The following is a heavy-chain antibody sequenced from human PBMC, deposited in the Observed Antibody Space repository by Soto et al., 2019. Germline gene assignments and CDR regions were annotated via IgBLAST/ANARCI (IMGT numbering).Heavy chain of an antibody. J-gene: IGHJ4*02. CDR3: ARQFYVWGSYRLPDY. Sequence: HGESLKISCKGSGYSFTSYWISWVRQMPGKGLEWMGRIDPSDSYTNYSPSFQGHVTISADKSISTAYLQWSSLKASDTAMYYCARQFYVWGSYRLPDYWGQGTLVTVSS. CDR1: GYSFTSYW. D-gene: IGHD3-16*02. CDR2: IDPSDSYT. V-gene: IGHV5-10-1*01.